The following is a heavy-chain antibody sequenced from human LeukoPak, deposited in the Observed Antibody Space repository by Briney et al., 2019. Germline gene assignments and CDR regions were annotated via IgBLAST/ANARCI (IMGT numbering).Heavy chain of an antibody. D-gene: IGHD3-3*01. Sequence: GGSLRLSCAASGFTFSSYWMSWVRQAPGKGLEWVANIKQDGSGKYYVDSVKGRFTISRDNAKNSLYLQMNSLRAEDTAVYYCARDQDYYDFWSGYLTSNTYGMDVWGQGTTVTVSS. CDR1: GFTFSSYW. CDR3: ARDQDYYDFWSGYLTSNTYGMDV. V-gene: IGHV3-7*01. CDR2: IKQDGSGK. J-gene: IGHJ6*02.